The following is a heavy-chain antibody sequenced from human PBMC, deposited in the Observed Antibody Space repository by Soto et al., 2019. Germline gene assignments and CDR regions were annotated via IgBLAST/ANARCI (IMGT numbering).Heavy chain of an antibody. J-gene: IGHJ4*02. V-gene: IGHV4-34*01. D-gene: IGHD2-8*02. Sequence: QVQLQQWGAGLLKPSETLSLTCAVYGGSFSGYYWTWIRQPPGTGLEWIGEINHSGSTNYNPSLKSRVTRSVDTSKNQFSLKLTSVTAADTAVYYCARDKSTGLFDYWGQGTLGTVSS. CDR3: ARDKSTGLFDY. CDR1: GGSFSGYY. CDR2: INHSGST.